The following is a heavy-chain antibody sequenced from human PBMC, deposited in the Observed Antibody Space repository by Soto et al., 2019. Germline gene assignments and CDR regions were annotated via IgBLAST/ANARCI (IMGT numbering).Heavy chain of an antibody. CDR2: IIPIFGTA. J-gene: IGHJ4*02. Sequence: SVKVSCKASGGTFSSYAISWVRQAPGQGLEWMGGIIPIFGTANYAQKFQGRVTITADESTSTAYMELSSLRSEDTAVYYCAPLLLWFGELAPHWGQGTLVTVS. CDR3: APLLLWFGELAPH. V-gene: IGHV1-69*13. D-gene: IGHD3-10*01. CDR1: GGTFSSYA.